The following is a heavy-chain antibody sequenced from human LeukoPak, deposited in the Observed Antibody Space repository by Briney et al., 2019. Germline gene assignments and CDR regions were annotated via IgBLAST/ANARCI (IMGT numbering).Heavy chain of an antibody. D-gene: IGHD6-19*01. CDR2: ISSSSSYI. CDR3: ARGRAVAGRRWFEP. J-gene: IGHJ5*02. CDR1: GFTFSSYS. Sequence: GGSLRLSCAASGFTFSSYSMNWVRQAPGKGLEWVSSISSSSSYIYYADSVKGRFTISRDNAKNSLYLQMNSLRAEDTAVYYCARGRAVAGRRWFEPWGQGTLVTVSS. V-gene: IGHV3-21*01.